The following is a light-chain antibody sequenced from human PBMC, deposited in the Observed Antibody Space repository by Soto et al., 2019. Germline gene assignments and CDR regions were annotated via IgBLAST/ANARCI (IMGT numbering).Light chain of an antibody. J-gene: IGKJ2*01. Sequence: EIVLTQSPGTLSLSPGERATLSCRASQSVTTRLAWYQQKPGQAPRLLIYAASTRAAGVPARFSGSGSGTDFTLTISSLQSEDFAVYYCQQYNNWPPYTFGQGTNLEIK. CDR1: QSVTTR. CDR3: QQYNNWPPYT. V-gene: IGKV3-15*01. CDR2: AAS.